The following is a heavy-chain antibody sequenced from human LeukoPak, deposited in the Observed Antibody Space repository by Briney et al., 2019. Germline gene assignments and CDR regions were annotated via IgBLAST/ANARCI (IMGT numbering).Heavy chain of an antibody. CDR3: ARLYYYDSSGYYYPYFDY. V-gene: IGHV4-34*01. J-gene: IGHJ4*02. CDR1: GGSFSGYY. Sequence: SETLSLTCAAYGGSFSGYYWSWIRQPPGKGLEWIGEINHSGSTNYNPSLKSRVTISVDTSKNQFSLKLSSVTAADTAVYYCARLYYYDSSGYYYPYFDYWGQGTLVTVSS. D-gene: IGHD3-22*01. CDR2: INHSGST.